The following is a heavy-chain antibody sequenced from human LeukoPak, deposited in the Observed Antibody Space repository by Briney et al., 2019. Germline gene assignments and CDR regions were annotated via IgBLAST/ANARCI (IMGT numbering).Heavy chain of an antibody. V-gene: IGHV4-39*07. CDR3: ARLMAETYYYDSSGQTTLDY. CDR1: GASISSGSNY. D-gene: IGHD3-22*01. J-gene: IGHJ4*02. CDR2: IYSSGST. Sequence: SETLSLTCSVSGASISSGSNYWGWIRQPPGKTLEWIGSIYSSGSTNYNPSLKSRVTISVDTSKNQFSLKLSSVTAADTAVYYCARLMAETYYYDSSGQTTLDYWGQGTLVTVSS.